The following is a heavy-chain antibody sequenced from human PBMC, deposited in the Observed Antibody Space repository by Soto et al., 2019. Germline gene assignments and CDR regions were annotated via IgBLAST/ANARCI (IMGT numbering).Heavy chain of an antibody. CDR3: ARESEDLTSNFDY. J-gene: IGHJ4*02. Sequence: GGSLRLSCAASGFTFTRYSMNWVRQAPGKGLEWVSSISSTTNYIYYGDSMKGRSTISRDNAKNSLYLEMNSLRAEDTAVYYCARESEDLTSNFDYWGQGTLVTVSS. CDR2: ISSTTNYI. V-gene: IGHV3-21*06. CDR1: GFTFTRYS.